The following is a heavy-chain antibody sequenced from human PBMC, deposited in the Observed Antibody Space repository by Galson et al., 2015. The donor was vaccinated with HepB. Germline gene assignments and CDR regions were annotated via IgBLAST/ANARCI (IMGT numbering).Heavy chain of an antibody. D-gene: IGHD3-22*01. V-gene: IGHV3-21*01. CDR2: ISSSSSYI. Sequence: SLRLSCAASGFTFSSYSMNWVRQAPGKGLECVSSISSSSSYIYYADSVKGRFTISRDNAKNSLYLQMNSLRAEDTAVYYCARQSGTYYYDSSGYWGAFDIWGQGTMVTVSS. J-gene: IGHJ3*02. CDR3: ARQSGTYYYDSSGYWGAFDI. CDR1: GFTFSSYS.